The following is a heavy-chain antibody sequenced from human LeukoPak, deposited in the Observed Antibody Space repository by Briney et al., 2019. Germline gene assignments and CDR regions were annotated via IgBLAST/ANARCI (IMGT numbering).Heavy chain of an antibody. CDR1: GGSLSGYY. V-gene: IGHV4-34*01. Sequence: SETLSLTCAVYGGSLSGYYWSWIRQPPGKGLEWIGEINHSGSTNYNPSLKSRVTISVDTSKNQFSLKPSSVTAADTAVYYCARLPSGTPWGQGTLVTVSS. CDR2: INHSGST. J-gene: IGHJ5*02. CDR3: ARLPSGTP. D-gene: IGHD1-26*01.